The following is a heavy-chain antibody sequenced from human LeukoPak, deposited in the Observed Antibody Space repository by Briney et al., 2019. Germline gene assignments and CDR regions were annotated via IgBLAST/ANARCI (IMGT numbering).Heavy chain of an antibody. CDR1: GFTFGDTW. CDR3: ATSYDMGWLIGY. Sequence: GGSLRLSCAASGFTFGDTWMNWVRQAPGQGPEWVANIKQDGSEKFYVASVKGRFTISRDNAKNSLYLQMNSLKAEDTALYYCATSYDMGWLIGYWGQGTLVTVSS. CDR2: IKQDGSEK. D-gene: IGHD3/OR15-3a*01. J-gene: IGHJ4*02. V-gene: IGHV3-7*03.